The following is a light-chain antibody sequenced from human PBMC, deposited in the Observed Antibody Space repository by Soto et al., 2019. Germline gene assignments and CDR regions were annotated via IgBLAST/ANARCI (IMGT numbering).Light chain of an antibody. V-gene: IGKV3-20*01. CDR1: QSVSSSY. CDR2: GAS. Sequence: EIVLTQSPGTLSLSPGERATLSCRASQSVSSSYLAWYQQKPGQAPRLLIYGASSRATGIPDRFSGSGSGTDFTLTISRREPEDVALYYCQQYGSSPNTFGQGNKLEIK. CDR3: QQYGSSPNT. J-gene: IGKJ2*01.